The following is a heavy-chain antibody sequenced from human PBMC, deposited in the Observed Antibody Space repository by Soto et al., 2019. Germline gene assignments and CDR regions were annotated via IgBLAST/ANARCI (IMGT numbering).Heavy chain of an antibody. Sequence: QVQLQQWGAGLLKPSETLSLTCAVYGWPFSGYYWSWIRQPPGKGLEWIGEINHSGSTNYNPSLKSRVTISVDTSKNQFSLKLSSVTAADTAVYYCARAYGGNVFDYWGQGTLVTVSS. V-gene: IGHV4-34*01. CDR2: INHSGST. CDR3: ARAYGGNVFDY. D-gene: IGHD4-17*01. CDR1: GWPFSGYY. J-gene: IGHJ4*02.